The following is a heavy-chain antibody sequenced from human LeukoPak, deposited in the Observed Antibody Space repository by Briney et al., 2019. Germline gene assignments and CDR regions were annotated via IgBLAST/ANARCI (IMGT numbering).Heavy chain of an antibody. J-gene: IGHJ6*02. D-gene: IGHD6-19*01. CDR1: GITFSSYS. CDR3: ARSYGQVAGIYYYYGMDV. Sequence: GGSLRLSCGASGITFSSYSMDWVRQAPGKGLEWVSYISSSGSTKYYADSVKGRFTISRDNSKNTLYLQMNSLRAEDTAVYYCARSYGQVAGIYYYYGMDVWGQGTTVTVSS. V-gene: IGHV3-48*01. CDR2: ISSSGSTK.